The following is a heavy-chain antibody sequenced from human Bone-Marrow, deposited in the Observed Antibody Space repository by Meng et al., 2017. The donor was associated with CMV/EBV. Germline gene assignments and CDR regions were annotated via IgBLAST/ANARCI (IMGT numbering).Heavy chain of an antibody. Sequence: GSLRLSCTVSGGSISSYYWSWIRQPPGKGLEWIGSIYYSGSTYYNPSLKSRVTISVDTSKNQFSLKLSSVTAADTAVYYCATTFTGWFDPWGQGTLVTVSS. V-gene: IGHV4-59*05. CDR3: ATTFTGWFDP. CDR1: GGSISSYY. D-gene: IGHD1-1*01. CDR2: IYYSGST. J-gene: IGHJ5*02.